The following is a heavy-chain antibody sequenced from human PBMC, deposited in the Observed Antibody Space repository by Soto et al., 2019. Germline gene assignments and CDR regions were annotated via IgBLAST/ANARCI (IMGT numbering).Heavy chain of an antibody. CDR3: AHRADGSHFDY. J-gene: IGHJ4*02. CDR1: GFSLTTTGLG. V-gene: IGHV2-5*01. CDR2: IYWYAFQ. Sequence: QITLKESGPTLVKPTQTLTLTCTFSGFSLTTTGLGVGWIRQTPGKTLEWLASIYWYAFQRYSPSLKSRLTITKDTSKNQLVLTMTNMDTADTATYYCAHRADGSHFDYWGQGILVTVSS. D-gene: IGHD6-25*01.